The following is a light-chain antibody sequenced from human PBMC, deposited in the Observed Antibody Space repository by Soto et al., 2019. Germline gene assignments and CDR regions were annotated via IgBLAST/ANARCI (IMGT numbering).Light chain of an antibody. V-gene: IGKV3-20*01. CDR3: QQYGSSPRT. Sequence: EIVLTQSPGTLSLSPGERATLSCRASQSVSSSSLAWYQQKPGQAPRLLIYGASSRATGVPDRFSGSGSGTDFILTISSLEPEDFAVFYCQQYGSSPRTLGQGTKVDIK. CDR1: QSVSSSS. CDR2: GAS. J-gene: IGKJ1*01.